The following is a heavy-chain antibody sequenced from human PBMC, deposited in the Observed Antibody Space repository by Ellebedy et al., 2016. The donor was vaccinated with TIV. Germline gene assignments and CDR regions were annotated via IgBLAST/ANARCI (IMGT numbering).Heavy chain of an antibody. CDR3: VRDLTNPVKGDY. Sequence: GESLKISCAGAGFTFSNYSMNWVRKAPGKGLEWVASITGSSSYIFYSDSVKGRFTISRDNAKNSLYLQMNSLRADDTAVYYCVRDLTNPVKGDYWGQGTLVTVSS. V-gene: IGHV3-21*04. CDR1: GFTFSNYS. J-gene: IGHJ4*02. D-gene: IGHD4-11*01. CDR2: ITGSSSYI.